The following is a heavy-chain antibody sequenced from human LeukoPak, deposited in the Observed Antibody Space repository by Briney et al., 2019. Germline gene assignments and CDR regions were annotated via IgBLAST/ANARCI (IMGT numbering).Heavy chain of an antibody. Sequence: ASVKVSCKASGGTFSSYAISWVRQAPGQGLEWMGGIIPIFGTANYAQKFQGRVTITADESTSTAYMELSSLRSDDTAVYYCARDIVVVPAALTMGNWFDPWGQGTLVTVSS. J-gene: IGHJ5*02. D-gene: IGHD2-2*01. CDR1: GGTFSSYA. V-gene: IGHV1-69*13. CDR3: ARDIVVVPAALTMGNWFDP. CDR2: IIPIFGTA.